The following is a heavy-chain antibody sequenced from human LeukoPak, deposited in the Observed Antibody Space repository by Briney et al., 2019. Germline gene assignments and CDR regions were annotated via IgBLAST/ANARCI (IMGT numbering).Heavy chain of an antibody. CDR1: GFTFSSYW. V-gene: IGHV3-7*01. CDR3: ARAPRPIPYYYDSSGYYYMDV. CDR2: IKQDGSEK. D-gene: IGHD3-22*01. J-gene: IGHJ6*03. Sequence: GGSLRLSCAASGFTFSSYWMSWVRQAPGKGLEWVANIKQDGSEKYYVDSVKGRFTISRDNAKDSLYLQMNSLRAEDTAAYYCARAPRPIPYYYDSSGYYYMDVWGKGTTVTVSS.